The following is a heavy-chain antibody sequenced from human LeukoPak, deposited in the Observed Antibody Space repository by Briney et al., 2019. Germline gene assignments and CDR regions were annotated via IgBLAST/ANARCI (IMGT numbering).Heavy chain of an antibody. CDR2: IGGSGGST. D-gene: IGHD3-22*01. Sequence: GGSLRLSCAASGFTFSDYAMTWVRQAPGKGLEWVSAIGGSGGSTYYADSVKGRFTISRDNSKNTLYLQMNSLRAEDTAVYYCAKELYYYDSSGYYQVDYWGQGTLVTVSS. CDR3: AKELYYYDSSGYYQVDY. J-gene: IGHJ4*02. CDR1: GFTFSDYA. V-gene: IGHV3-23*01.